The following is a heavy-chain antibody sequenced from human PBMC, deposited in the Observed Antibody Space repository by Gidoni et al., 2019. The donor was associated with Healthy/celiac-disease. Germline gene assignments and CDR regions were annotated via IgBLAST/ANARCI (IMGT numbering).Heavy chain of an antibody. D-gene: IGHD3-3*01. V-gene: IGHV3-23*01. J-gene: IGHJ4*02. CDR1: GFTFSSYA. CDR3: AKDRGSGGRFSIGY. CDR2: ISGSGGST. Sequence: EVQLLESGGGLVQPGGSLRLSCAASGFTFSSYALGWVRQAPGKGMGWVSAISGSGGSTYYADSVKGRFTISRDNSKNTLYLQMNSLRAEDTAVYYCAKDRGSGGRFSIGYWGQGTLVTVSS.